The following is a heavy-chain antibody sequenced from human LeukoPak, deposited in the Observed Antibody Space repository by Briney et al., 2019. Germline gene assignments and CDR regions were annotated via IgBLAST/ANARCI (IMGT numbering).Heavy chain of an antibody. CDR3: AKSGDTADYYYYYYMDV. CDR2: TSWNSGSI. D-gene: IGHD5-18*01. Sequence: GGSLRLSCAASGFTFSSYEMNWVRQAPGKGLEWVSGTSWNSGSIVYADSVKGRFTISRDNAKNSLYLQMNSLSAEDTALYYCAKSGDTADYYYYYYMDVWGKGTTVTISS. V-gene: IGHV3-9*01. J-gene: IGHJ6*03. CDR1: GFTFSSYE.